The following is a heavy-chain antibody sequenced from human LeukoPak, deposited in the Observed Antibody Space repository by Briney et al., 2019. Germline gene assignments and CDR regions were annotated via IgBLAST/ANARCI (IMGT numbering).Heavy chain of an antibody. J-gene: IGHJ3*02. CDR1: GGSISSSGYY. Sequence: SETLSLTCTVSGGSISSSGYYWGWIRQPPGKGLEWIGSIYHSGSTYYNPSLKSRVTISVDTSKNQFSLKLSSVTAADTAVYFCARGPYSYDSSGAFDIWGQGTMVTVSS. CDR3: ARGPYSYDSSGAFDI. D-gene: IGHD3-22*01. CDR2: IYHSGST. V-gene: IGHV4-39*07.